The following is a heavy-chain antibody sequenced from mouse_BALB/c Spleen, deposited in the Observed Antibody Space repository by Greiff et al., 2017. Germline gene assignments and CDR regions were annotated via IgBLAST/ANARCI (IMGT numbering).Heavy chain of an antibody. CDR1: GFTFSSYY. D-gene: IGHD2-4*01. CDR2: INSNGGST. V-gene: IGHV5-6-2*01. Sequence: DVKLVESGGGLVKLGGSLKLSCAASGFTFSSYYMSWVRQTPEKRLELVAAINSNGGSTYYPDTVKGRFTISRDNAKNTLYLQMSSLKSEDTALYYCARHEGKNYDEGWFAYWGQGTLVPVSA. J-gene: IGHJ3*01. CDR3: ARHEGKNYDEGWFAY.